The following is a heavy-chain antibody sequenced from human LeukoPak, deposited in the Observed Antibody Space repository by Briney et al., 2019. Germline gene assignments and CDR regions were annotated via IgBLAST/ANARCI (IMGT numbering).Heavy chain of an antibody. J-gene: IGHJ4*02. CDR2: FDPEDGET. Sequence: ASVKVSCKVSGYTLTELSMHWVRQAPGKGLEWMGGFDPEDGETIYAQKFQGRVTMTEDTSTDTAYMELSSLRSEDTAVYYCATDLPYYDSSLLADWGQGTLVTVSS. CDR1: GYTLTELS. D-gene: IGHD3-22*01. CDR3: ATDLPYYDSSLLAD. V-gene: IGHV1-24*01.